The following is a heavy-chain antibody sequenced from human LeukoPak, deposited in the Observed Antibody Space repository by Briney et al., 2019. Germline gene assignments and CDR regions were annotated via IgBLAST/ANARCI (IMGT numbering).Heavy chain of an antibody. CDR2: ISSSSSYI. V-gene: IGHV3-21*01. Sequence: PGGSLRLSCAASGFTFSSYSMKWVRQAPGKGLEWVSSISSSSSYIYYADSVKGRFTISRDNAKNSLYLQMNSLRAEDTAVYYCARDLYYYGSGSYSSYYYMDVWGKGTTVTISS. J-gene: IGHJ6*03. CDR3: ARDLYYYGSGSYSSYYYMDV. CDR1: GFTFSSYS. D-gene: IGHD3-10*01.